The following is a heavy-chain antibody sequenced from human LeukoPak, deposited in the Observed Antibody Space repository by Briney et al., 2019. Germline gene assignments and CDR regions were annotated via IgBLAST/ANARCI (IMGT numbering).Heavy chain of an antibody. CDR1: GFTFSNYW. CDR2: IKEAGSEK. J-gene: IGHJ4*02. Sequence: GGSLILSCAASGFTFSNYWMSWVRQAPGKGLEFMANIKEAGSEKYYVDSVKGRFTISRDNDKNSVHLQMNSLRAEDTAVYYCARGGGMRSWYDFDYWGQGTLVTVSS. V-gene: IGHV3-7*04. CDR3: ARGGGMRSWYDFDY. D-gene: IGHD6-13*01.